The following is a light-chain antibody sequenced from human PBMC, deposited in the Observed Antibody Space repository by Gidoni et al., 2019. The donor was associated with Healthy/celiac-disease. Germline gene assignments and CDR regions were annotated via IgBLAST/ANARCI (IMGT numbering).Light chain of an antibody. CDR2: AAS. J-gene: IGKJ2*01. CDR3: HQSYITPRI. V-gene: IGKV1-39*01. Sequence: DIQMTQSPSSLSASVGDRVTITCRASQSISSYLNWYQQKPGKAPKLLIYAASSLQSGVPSRFSGSGSWTDFTLTISSLQPEDFATYYCHQSYITPRIFGQGTKLEIK. CDR1: QSISSY.